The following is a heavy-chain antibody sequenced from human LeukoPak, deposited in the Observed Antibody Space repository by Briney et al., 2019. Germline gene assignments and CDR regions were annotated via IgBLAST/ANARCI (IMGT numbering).Heavy chain of an antibody. CDR3: ARQTIETTLGRVPDYFDP. Sequence: PSETLSLTCTVSGVSISSGHYYRAWIRQPPGKGLECIASVHYSGDTYFDPSFNGRVTLSVDTSMNQFSLRLTSVTAADTAVYYCARQTIETTLGRVPDYFDPWGQGTPVTVSS. V-gene: IGHV4-39*07. J-gene: IGHJ5*02. CDR1: GVSISSGHYY. CDR2: VHYSGDT. D-gene: IGHD1-26*01.